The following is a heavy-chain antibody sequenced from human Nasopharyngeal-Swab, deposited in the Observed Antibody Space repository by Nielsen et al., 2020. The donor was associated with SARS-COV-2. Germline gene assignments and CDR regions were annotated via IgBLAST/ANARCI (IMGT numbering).Heavy chain of an antibody. V-gene: IGHV4-61*05. CDR3: ARVGRVIDY. CDR2: IYYSGST. J-gene: IGHJ4*02. D-gene: IGHD1-14*01. Sequence: WIRQPPGKGLEWIGYIYYSGSTNYNPSLKSRVTISVDKSKNQFSLNLISVTAADAAVYYCARVGRVIDYWGQGTLVTVSS.